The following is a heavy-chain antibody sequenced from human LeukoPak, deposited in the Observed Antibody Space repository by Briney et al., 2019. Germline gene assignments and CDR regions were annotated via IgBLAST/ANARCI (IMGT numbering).Heavy chain of an antibody. J-gene: IGHJ6*03. CDR2: IRNDGSNK. D-gene: IGHD2-8*02. Sequence: GGSLRLSCAASGFPFSTYGMHWVRQAPGKGLEWVAFIRNDGSNKYYADSVKGRFTISRDNSQNTLYLQMNSLRSAAADVYYCAKITGGGYYYYYMDVWGKGTTVTVSS. CDR3: AKITGGGYYYYYMDV. V-gene: IGHV3-30*02. CDR1: GFPFSTYG.